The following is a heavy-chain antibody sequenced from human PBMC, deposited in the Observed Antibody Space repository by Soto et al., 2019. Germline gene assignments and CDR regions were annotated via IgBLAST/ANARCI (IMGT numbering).Heavy chain of an antibody. Sequence: QVQLVESGGGVVQPGRSLRLSCVASGFSFSSYGMHWVRQAPGKGLVWVAIIWYDGTNKYYADSVKGRFTISRDNSKKTLYVQMNALRAEDTAVYYCARDGGSVMTGTRPFDLWGQGTLVTVSS. V-gene: IGHV3-33*01. CDR3: ARDGGSVMTGTRPFDL. J-gene: IGHJ4*02. D-gene: IGHD3-16*01. CDR2: IWYDGTNK. CDR1: GFSFSSYG.